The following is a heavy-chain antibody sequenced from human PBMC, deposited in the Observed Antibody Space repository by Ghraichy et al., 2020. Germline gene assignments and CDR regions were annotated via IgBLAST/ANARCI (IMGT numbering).Heavy chain of an antibody. V-gene: IGHV1-2*02. D-gene: IGHD4-11*01. CDR2: INPNSGGT. J-gene: IGHJ5*02. CDR3: ARLTTVTSFGWFDP. CDR1: GYTFTGYY. Sequence: SVKVSCKASGYTFTGYYMHWVRQAPGQGLEWMGWINPNSGGTNYAQKFQGRVTMTRDTSISTAYMELSRLRSDDTAVYYCARLTTVTSFGWFDPWGQGTLVTVSS.